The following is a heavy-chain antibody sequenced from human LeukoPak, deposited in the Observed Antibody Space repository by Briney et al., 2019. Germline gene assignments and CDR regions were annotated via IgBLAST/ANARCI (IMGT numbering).Heavy chain of an antibody. D-gene: IGHD1-26*01. J-gene: IGHJ4*02. Sequence: SETLSLTCTVSGGSISSPSYYWGWLRQPPGKGLEWIGSIYYSGTTYYNPSLKSPVTISVDTSKNQFSLNLRSVTAADTAVYYCARLVVGDPREIDYWGQGTLVTVSS. CDR1: GGSISSPSYY. CDR2: IYYSGTT. V-gene: IGHV4-39*01. CDR3: ARLVVGDPREIDY.